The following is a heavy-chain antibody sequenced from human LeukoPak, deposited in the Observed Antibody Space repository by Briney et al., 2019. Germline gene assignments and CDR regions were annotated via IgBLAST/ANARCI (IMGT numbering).Heavy chain of an antibody. CDR3: ARQITMISAAFDI. Sequence: GESLKISCKGSGYSFTNYWIGWVRQMPGKGLEWMGIIYPADSDIRYSPSFQGQVTISADKSISTAYLQWSSLKASDTAMYYCARQITMISAAFDIWGQGTMVTVSS. J-gene: IGHJ3*02. CDR2: IYPADSDI. V-gene: IGHV5-51*01. CDR1: GYSFTNYW. D-gene: IGHD3-22*01.